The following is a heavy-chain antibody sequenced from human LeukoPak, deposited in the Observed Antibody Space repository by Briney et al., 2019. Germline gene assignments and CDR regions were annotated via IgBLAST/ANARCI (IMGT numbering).Heavy chain of an antibody. CDR1: GFTFSSYS. V-gene: IGHV3-21*01. D-gene: IGHD5-24*01. Sequence: PGGSLRLSCAASGFTFSSYSMNWVRQAPGKGLEWVSSTSSSSSYIYYADSVKGRFTISRDNAKNSLYLQMNSLRAEDTAVYYCARVWVVDGYAPTPHAFDIWGQGTMVTVSS. J-gene: IGHJ3*02. CDR3: ARVWVVDGYAPTPHAFDI. CDR2: TSSSSSYI.